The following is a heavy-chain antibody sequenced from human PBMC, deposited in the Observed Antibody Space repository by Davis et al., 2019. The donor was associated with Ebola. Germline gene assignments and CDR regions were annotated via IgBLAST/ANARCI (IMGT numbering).Heavy chain of an antibody. CDR3: SSRGLTGDL. V-gene: IGHV3-21*01. CDR1: GFTFGDYA. D-gene: IGHD7-27*01. Sequence: PGGSLRLSCTASGFTFGDYAMSWVRQAPGKGLEWVSSISSSSSYIYYADSVKGRFTISRDNAKNSLYLQMNSLRAEDTAVYYCSSRGLTGDLWGQGTLVTVSS. J-gene: IGHJ4*02. CDR2: ISSSSSYI.